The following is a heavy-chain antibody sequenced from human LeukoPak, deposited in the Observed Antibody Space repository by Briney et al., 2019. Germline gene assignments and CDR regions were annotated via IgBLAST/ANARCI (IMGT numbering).Heavy chain of an antibody. D-gene: IGHD6-19*01. J-gene: IGHJ4*02. CDR2: INHSGST. Sequence: PSETLSLTCAVYGGSFSGYYWSWIRQPPGKGLEWIGEINHSGSTNYNPSLKSRVTISVDTSKNQFSLKLSSVTAADTAVYYCARGTGIAVAGKCHFDYWGQETLVAVSP. CDR3: ARGTGIAVAGKCHFDY. CDR1: GGSFSGYY. V-gene: IGHV4-34*01.